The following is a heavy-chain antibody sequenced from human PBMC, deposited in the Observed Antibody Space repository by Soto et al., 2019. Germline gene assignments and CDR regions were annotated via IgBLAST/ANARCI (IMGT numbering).Heavy chain of an antibody. CDR2: IYSGGST. CDR1: GFTVSSNY. J-gene: IGHJ6*02. V-gene: IGHV3-53*01. D-gene: IGHD5-12*01. CDR3: ASYSQYLVATMRNGMDV. Sequence: PGGSLRLSCAASGFTVSSNYMSWVRQAPGKGLEWVSVIYSGGSTYYADSVKGRFTISRDNSKNTLYLQMNSLRAEDTAMYYCASYSQYLVATMRNGMDVWGQGTTVTVSS.